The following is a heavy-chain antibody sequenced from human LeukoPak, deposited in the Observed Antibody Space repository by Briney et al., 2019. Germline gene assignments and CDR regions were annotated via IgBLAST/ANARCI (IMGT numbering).Heavy chain of an antibody. J-gene: IGHJ3*01. CDR2: IGGSGSNT. CDR1: EFPFSAYA. V-gene: IGHV3-23*01. Sequence: GGSLRVSCVASEFPFSAYAMTWVRLTPGKGLEWVSSIGGSGSNTNYADSVRGRFSISRDNSKNTLYLQMNSLRAEDTAVYYCGRDPNGDYVGAFEFWGQGTLVSVSS. CDR3: GRDPNGDYVGAFEF. D-gene: IGHD4-17*01.